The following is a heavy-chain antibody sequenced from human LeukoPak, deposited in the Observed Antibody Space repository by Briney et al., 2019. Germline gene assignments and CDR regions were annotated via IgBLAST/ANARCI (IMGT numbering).Heavy chain of an antibody. V-gene: IGHV4-30-2*01. Sequence: SETLSLTCAVSGGSISSGGYSWSWIRQPPGKGLEWIGYIYHSGSTYYNPSLKSRVTISVDRSKNQFSLKLSSVTAADTAVYYCSRAQRPTYYYDSSGYYLDYWGQGTLVTVSS. CDR1: GGSISSGGYS. CDR3: SRAQRPTYYYDSSGYYLDY. CDR2: IYHSGST. J-gene: IGHJ4*02. D-gene: IGHD3-22*01.